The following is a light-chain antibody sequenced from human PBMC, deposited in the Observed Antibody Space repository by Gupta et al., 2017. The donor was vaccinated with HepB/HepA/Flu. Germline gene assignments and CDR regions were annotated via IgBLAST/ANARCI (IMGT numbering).Light chain of an antibody. Sequence: VLTQSPGTLSLSPGERATLSCRASQSLSGSLLAGYQQKPGQAPRLLIYGASSRANGIPDRFTGSGSGTDFTLTINRLEPEDFAVYFCHQYGASPRTVGQGTKVEIK. CDR1: QSLSGSL. J-gene: IGKJ1*01. CDR3: HQYGASPRT. CDR2: GAS. V-gene: IGKV3-20*01.